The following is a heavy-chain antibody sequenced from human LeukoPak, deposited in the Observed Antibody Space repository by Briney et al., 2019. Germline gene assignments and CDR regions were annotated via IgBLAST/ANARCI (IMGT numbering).Heavy chain of an antibody. CDR2: ISYDGNHK. Sequence: PGRSLRLSCAASGSTFSHYAMHWVRQAPGEGLGWVAVISYDGNHKYYANSVKGRFTISRDNSTNTVYLQMNSLSAEDTAVYFCARGVGVPGSSVWKNSYYGMDVWGQGTTVTVSS. J-gene: IGHJ6*02. D-gene: IGHD6-25*01. CDR3: ARGVGVPGSSVWKNSYYGMDV. CDR1: GSTFSHYA. V-gene: IGHV3-30*04.